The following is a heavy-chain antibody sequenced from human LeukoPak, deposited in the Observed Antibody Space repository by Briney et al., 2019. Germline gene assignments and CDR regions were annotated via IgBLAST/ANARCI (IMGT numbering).Heavy chain of an antibody. J-gene: IGHJ5*02. CDR2: ISYDGSNK. Sequence: PGGSLRLSCAASGFTFSSYGMHWVRQAPGKGLEWVAVISYDGSNKYYADSVKGRFTISRDNSKNTLYLQMNSLRAEDTAVYYCATTEVPYCSGGSCYRRGFDPWGQGTLVTVSS. D-gene: IGHD2-15*01. CDR3: ATTEVPYCSGGSCYRRGFDP. V-gene: IGHV3-30*03. CDR1: GFTFSSYG.